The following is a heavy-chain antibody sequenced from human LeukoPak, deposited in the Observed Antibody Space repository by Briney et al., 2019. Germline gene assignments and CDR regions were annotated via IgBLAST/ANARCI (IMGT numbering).Heavy chain of an antibody. Sequence: SVKVSCKASGGTFSSYAISWVRQAPGQGLEWMGGIIPIFGTANYAQKFQGRVTITADESTSTAYMELSSLRSEDTAVYYCARDPPSGSNAFDIWGQGTMVTVSS. J-gene: IGHJ3*02. D-gene: IGHD3-22*01. CDR3: ARDPPSGSNAFDI. V-gene: IGHV1-69*13. CDR2: IIPIFGTA. CDR1: GGTFSSYA.